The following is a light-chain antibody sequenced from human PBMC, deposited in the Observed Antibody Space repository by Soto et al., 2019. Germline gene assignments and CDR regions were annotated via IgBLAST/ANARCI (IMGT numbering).Light chain of an antibody. V-gene: IGLV2-14*01. CDR2: EVS. CDR1: SSDVGGYNY. CDR3: SSYTSSSTRV. J-gene: IGLJ3*02. Sequence: QSALTQPASVSGSPGQSITISCTGTSSDVGGYNYVSWYQQHPGKAPKLMIYEVSNRPSGVSNLFSGSKSGNTASLTISGLQAEDEGDYYCSSYTSSSTRVFGGGTKLTVL.